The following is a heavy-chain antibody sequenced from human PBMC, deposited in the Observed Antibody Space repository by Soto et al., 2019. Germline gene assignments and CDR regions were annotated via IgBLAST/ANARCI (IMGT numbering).Heavy chain of an antibody. CDR3: ARQRRSGSSYRPSWFDP. J-gene: IGHJ5*02. D-gene: IGHD3-10*01. Sequence: QVQLQESGPGLVKPSETLSLTCTVSGGSISSSSYYWGWIRQPPGKGLEWIGSIYYSGSTDYNPSLKSRVTISVATSKNQFSLKLRSVTAADTAVYYCARQRRSGSSYRPSWFDPWGQGTLVTVSS. V-gene: IGHV4-39*01. CDR1: GGSISSSSYY. CDR2: IYYSGST.